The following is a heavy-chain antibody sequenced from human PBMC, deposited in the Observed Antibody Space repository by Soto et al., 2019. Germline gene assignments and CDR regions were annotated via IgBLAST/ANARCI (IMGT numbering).Heavy chain of an antibody. CDR3: ARGLAYDSPITVAEPFDS. CDR1: GGSFSGYF. Sequence: QVQLQQWGAGLLKASETLSLTCVVSGGSFSGYFWTWIRQSPGRGLEWMGEISHSGSSNYNPAFQSRVIISVDSSKNHVSLKLSSVTAADSAKYFCARGLAYDSPITVAEPFDSWGQGTLVTVSS. D-gene: IGHD6-19*01. CDR2: ISHSGSS. J-gene: IGHJ4*02. V-gene: IGHV4-34*02.